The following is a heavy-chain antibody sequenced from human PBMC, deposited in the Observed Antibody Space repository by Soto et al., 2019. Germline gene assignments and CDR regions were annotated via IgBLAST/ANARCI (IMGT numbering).Heavy chain of an antibody. CDR2: IYYTGDT. CDR1: GGSLSSHY. V-gene: IGHV4-59*11. J-gene: IGHJ6*02. CDR3: ARTYGAGYGLDV. D-gene: IGHD3-10*01. Sequence: SETLSLTCSASGGSLSSHYWSWIRQPPGKGLEWIGHIYYTGDTDYNPSLKSRVTMSVDTSRKQFSLRLSSVTAADTAVYYCARTYGAGYGLDVWGQGTTVTAP.